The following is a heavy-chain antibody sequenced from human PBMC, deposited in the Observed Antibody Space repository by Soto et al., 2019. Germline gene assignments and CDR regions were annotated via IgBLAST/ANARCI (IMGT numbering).Heavy chain of an antibody. CDR2: ISSSSSYI. D-gene: IGHD6-19*01. J-gene: IGHJ4*02. CDR3: ARDPAVAGTFDY. Sequence: EVQLVESGGGLVKPGGSLRLSCAASGFTFSSYSMNWVRQAPGKGLEWVSSISSSSSYIYYADSVKGRFTISRDNAKNSLYLQMNSLRAEDTAVYYCARDPAVAGTFDYWGQGTLVTVSS. CDR1: GFTFSSYS. V-gene: IGHV3-21*01.